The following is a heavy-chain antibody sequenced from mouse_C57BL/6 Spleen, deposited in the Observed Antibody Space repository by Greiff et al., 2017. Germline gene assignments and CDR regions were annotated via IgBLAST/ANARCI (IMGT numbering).Heavy chain of an antibody. CDR2: ISDGGSYT. D-gene: IGHD2-5*01. CDR3: VGGDSKRFDY. J-gene: IGHJ2*01. V-gene: IGHV5-4*01. Sequence: EVQLQQSGGGLVKPGGSLKLSCAASGFTFSSYAMSWVRQTPEKRLEWVATISDGGSYTYYPDNVKGRFTISRDNAKHNLYLRMSHLKSEDTAMYYCVGGDSKRFDYWGQGTTLTVSS. CDR1: GFTFSSYA.